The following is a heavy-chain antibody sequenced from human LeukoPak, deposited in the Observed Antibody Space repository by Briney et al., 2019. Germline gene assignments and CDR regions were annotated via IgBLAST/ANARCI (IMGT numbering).Heavy chain of an antibody. Sequence: ASVKVSCKASGYTFTSYYMHWVRQAPGQGLEWMGRINPSGGITSYAQKFQGRVTMTRDTSASTVYMELSSLRSEDTAVYYCARDLPYCSGGSCYPKFSALTSYYYGMDVWGQGTTVTVSS. CDR2: INPSGGIT. CDR3: ARDLPYCSGGSCYPKFSALTSYYYGMDV. V-gene: IGHV1-46*01. CDR1: GYTFTSYY. D-gene: IGHD2-15*01. J-gene: IGHJ6*02.